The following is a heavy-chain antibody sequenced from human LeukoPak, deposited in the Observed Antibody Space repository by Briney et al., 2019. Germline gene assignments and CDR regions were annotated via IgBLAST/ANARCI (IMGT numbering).Heavy chain of an antibody. J-gene: IGHJ4*02. CDR1: GFTFSSYA. D-gene: IGHD5-24*01. CDR2: IYYSGST. Sequence: GSLRLSCAASGFTFSSYAMSWIRQPPGKGLEWIGYIYYSGSTNYNSSFKSRVTISIDTSKNQFSLKLSSVTAADTAVYYCARGRRDGYNLEYFDKWGQGTLVTVSS. V-gene: IGHV4-59*08. CDR3: ARGRRDGYNLEYFDK.